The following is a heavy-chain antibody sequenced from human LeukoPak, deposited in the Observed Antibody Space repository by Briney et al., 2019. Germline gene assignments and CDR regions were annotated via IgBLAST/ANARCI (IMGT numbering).Heavy chain of an antibody. CDR2: IKQDGSEK. J-gene: IGHJ6*03. CDR3: ARGRQPPHHPRYYYYYYMDV. CDR1: GFTFSSYS. V-gene: IGHV3-7*01. D-gene: IGHD1-14*01. Sequence: PGGSLRLSCAASGFTFSSYSMNWVRQAPGKGLEGVANIKQDGSEKYYVDSVKGRFTISRDNAKNSLYLQMNSVRDEDTAVYYCARGRQPPHHPRYYYYYYMDVWGKGTTVTVSS.